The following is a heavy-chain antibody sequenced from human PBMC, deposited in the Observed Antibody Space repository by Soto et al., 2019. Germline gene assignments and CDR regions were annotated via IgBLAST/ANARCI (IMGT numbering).Heavy chain of an antibody. D-gene: IGHD2-2*01. Sequence: PSETLSLTCSVSGGSISYNSYYWGWIRQPPGKGLEWVGGIFYTGTTYYSPSLKDRVTISVDTSKNSFSLNLTSVTAADTAAYFCARLVVVAPVANAWGQGTLVTVPS. CDR3: ARLVVVAPVANA. CDR1: GGSISYNSYY. V-gene: IGHV4-39*02. CDR2: IFYTGTT. J-gene: IGHJ5*02.